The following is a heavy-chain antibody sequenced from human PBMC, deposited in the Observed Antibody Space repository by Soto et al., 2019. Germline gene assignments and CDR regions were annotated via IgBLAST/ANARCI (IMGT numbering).Heavy chain of an antibody. CDR1: GFTFSSYA. CDR3: ARDLPSGITMIVVVGYGMDV. CDR2: ISYDGSNK. J-gene: IGHJ6*02. Sequence: GGSLRLSCAASGFTFSSYAMHWVRQAPGKGLEWVAVISYDGSNKYYADSVKGRFTISRDNSKNTLYLQMNSLRAEDTAVYYCARDLPSGITMIVVVGYGMDVWGQGTTVTVSS. V-gene: IGHV3-30-3*01. D-gene: IGHD3-22*01.